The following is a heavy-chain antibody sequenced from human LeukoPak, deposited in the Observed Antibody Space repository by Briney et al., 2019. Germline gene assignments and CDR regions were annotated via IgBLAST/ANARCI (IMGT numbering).Heavy chain of an antibody. V-gene: IGHV1-18*01. CDR3: ARVAYSSGWYPGNWFDP. CDR2: ISAYNGNT. D-gene: IGHD6-19*01. J-gene: IGHJ5*02. CDR1: GYTFTSYG. Sequence: GASVKVSCKASGYTFTSYGISWVRQAPGQGLEWMGWISAYNGNTNYAQKLQGRATMTTDTSTSTAYMELRSLRSDDTAVYYCARVAYSSGWYPGNWFDPWGQGTLVTVSS.